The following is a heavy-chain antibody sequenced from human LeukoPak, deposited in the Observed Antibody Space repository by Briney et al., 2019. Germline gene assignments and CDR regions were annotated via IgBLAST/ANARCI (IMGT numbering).Heavy chain of an antibody. CDR3: ARVGAARYYYYYMDV. D-gene: IGHD2-15*01. J-gene: IGHJ6*03. Sequence: GRSLRLSCAASGFTFDDYAMHWVRQAPGKGLEWVSGISWNSGSIGYVDALTGRFTVSRDNAKNSLYLQINSLRAGDTAVYYYARVGAARYYYYYMDVWGKGATVTVS. V-gene: IGHV3-9*01. CDR2: ISWNSGSI. CDR1: GFTFDDYA.